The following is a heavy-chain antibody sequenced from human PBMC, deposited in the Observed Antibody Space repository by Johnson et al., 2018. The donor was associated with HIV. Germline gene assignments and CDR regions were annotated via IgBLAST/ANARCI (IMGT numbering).Heavy chain of an antibody. CDR2: ISYDGSNK. Sequence: QVQLVESGGAVVQPGRSLRVSCAASGFTFRSYAMHWVRQAPGKGLEWVAAISYDGSNKYYADSVKGRFTISRDNSKNTLYLQMNSLRAEDTAVYYCASSSPRDAFDIWGQGTMVTVSS. CDR1: GFTFRSYA. J-gene: IGHJ3*02. CDR3: ASSSPRDAFDI. V-gene: IGHV3-30*14.